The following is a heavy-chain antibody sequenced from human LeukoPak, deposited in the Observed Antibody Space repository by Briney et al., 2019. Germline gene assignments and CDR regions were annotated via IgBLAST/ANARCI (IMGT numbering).Heavy chain of an antibody. V-gene: IGHV1-2*06. CDR3: ARDLKYCSGGSCYLNWFDP. J-gene: IGHJ5*02. CDR1: GYTFTGYY. CDR2: INPNSGGT. Sequence: GASVKVSCKASGYTFTGYYMHWVRQAPGQGLEWMGRINPNSGGTNYAQKFQGRVTMTRDTSIRTAYMELSRLRSDDTAVYYCARDLKYCSGGSCYLNWFDPWGQGTLVTVSS. D-gene: IGHD2-15*01.